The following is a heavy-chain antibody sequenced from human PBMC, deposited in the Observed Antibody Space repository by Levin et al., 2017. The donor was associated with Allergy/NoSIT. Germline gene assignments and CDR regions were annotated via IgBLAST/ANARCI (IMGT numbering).Heavy chain of an antibody. CDR3: SRDEDC. Sequence: GESLKISCAASGFTFSTYWMSWVRQAPGKGLEWVANLKTDGSAKFYVDSVKGRFTISRDNAKNSLYLQMNRLSAEDTAVYYCSRDEDCCGEGTLCTVSS. D-gene: IGHD3/OR15-3a*01. V-gene: IGHV3-7*01. CDR2: LKTDGSAK. J-gene: IGHJ1*01. CDR1: GFTFSTYW.